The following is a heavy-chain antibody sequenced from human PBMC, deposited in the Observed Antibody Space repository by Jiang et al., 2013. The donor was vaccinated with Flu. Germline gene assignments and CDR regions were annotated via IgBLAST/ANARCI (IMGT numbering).Heavy chain of an antibody. Sequence: GYTFTSYAIHWVRQAPGQRPEWMGWINGGNGYTRYSQKFQGRVTITRDRSASTAYMELTSLRLEDTAVYYCTREGYGDSPAYFLNWGHGTLVSVSS. J-gene: IGHJ1*01. V-gene: IGHV1-3*01. CDR3: TREGYGDSPAYFLN. CDR2: INGGNGYT. CDR1: GYTFTSYA. D-gene: IGHD4-17*01.